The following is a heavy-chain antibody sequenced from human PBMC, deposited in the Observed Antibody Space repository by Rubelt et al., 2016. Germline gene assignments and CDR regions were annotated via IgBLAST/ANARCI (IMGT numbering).Heavy chain of an antibody. CDR3: ARGVTGSYFDY. V-gene: IGHV3-30*04. Sequence: QVQLVESGGGVVQPGRSLRLSCAASGFTFSRYAMHWVRQAPGKGLEWVALISYDGSNKYYADSVKGRFTISRDNSKSTLFLQMHSLRGEDTAVYYWARGVTGSYFDYWGQGTLVTVSS. D-gene: IGHD1-20*01. CDR1: GFTFSRYA. J-gene: IGHJ4*02. CDR2: ISYDGSNK.